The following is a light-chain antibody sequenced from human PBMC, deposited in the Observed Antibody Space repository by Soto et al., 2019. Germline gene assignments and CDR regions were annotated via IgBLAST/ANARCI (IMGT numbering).Light chain of an antibody. Sequence: QSVLTQPASVSGSPGQSLTISCTGTSSDVGGFNYVSWYQHHPGKAPKLMIYDVSNRPSGVSNRFSGSKSGNTASLTISGLQAEDEADYYCCSYTSRSTLDVFGSGTKLTVL. CDR3: CSYTSRSTLDV. CDR2: DVS. J-gene: IGLJ1*01. CDR1: SSDVGGFNY. V-gene: IGLV2-14*03.